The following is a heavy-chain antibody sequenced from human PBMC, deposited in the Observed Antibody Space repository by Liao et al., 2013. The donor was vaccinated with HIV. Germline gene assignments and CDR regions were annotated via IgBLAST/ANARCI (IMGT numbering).Heavy chain of an antibody. CDR1: GDSISSSSPY. CDR3: ARLPSQTEPRFDY. J-gene: IGHJ4*02. Sequence: QLQLQESGPGLVKPSETLSLTCTVSGDSISSSSPYWGWIRQPPGKGLEWIGSLYFSGSTYYNPSLKSRVTISVDTSKNQFSLKLTSVTVADTAVYYCARLPSQTEPRFDYWGQGALVTVSS. V-gene: IGHV4-39*07. CDR2: LYFSGST.